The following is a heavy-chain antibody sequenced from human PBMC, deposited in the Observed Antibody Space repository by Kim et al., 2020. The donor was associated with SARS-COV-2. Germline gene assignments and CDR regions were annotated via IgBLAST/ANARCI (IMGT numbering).Heavy chain of an antibody. CDR1: GYTFTGYY. V-gene: IGHV1-2*02. Sequence: ASVKVSCKASGYTFTGYYMHWVRQAPGQGLEWMGWINPNSGGTNYAQKFQGRVTMTRDTSISTAYMELSRLRSDDTAVYYCARDRGSWREADAFDIWGQGTMVTVSS. CDR3: ARDRGSWREADAFDI. J-gene: IGHJ3*02. D-gene: IGHD1-1*01. CDR2: INPNSGGT.